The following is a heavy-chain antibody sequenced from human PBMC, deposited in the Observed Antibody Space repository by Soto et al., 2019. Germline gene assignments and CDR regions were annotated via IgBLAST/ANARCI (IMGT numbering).Heavy chain of an antibody. CDR1: GFTFSSYW. CDR3: ARDRGWSLFDY. V-gene: IGHV3-74*01. D-gene: IGHD6-19*01. J-gene: IGHJ4*02. Sequence: GGSLRLSCAASGFTFSSYWMYWVRQAPGKGLVWVSRSNSDGSDTNYADSVKGRFTISRDNAKNTLYLQMNSLRAEDTAVYYCARDRGWSLFDYWGQGTLVTVS. CDR2: SNSDGSDT.